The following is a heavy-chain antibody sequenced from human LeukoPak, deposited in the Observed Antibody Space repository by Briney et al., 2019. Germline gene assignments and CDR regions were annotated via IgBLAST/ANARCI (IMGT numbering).Heavy chain of an antibody. V-gene: IGHV1-3*01. CDR3: ARDGPHERFLELLSYYYGMDV. CDR1: GYTFTSYA. Sequence: ASVKVSCKASGYTFTSYAMHWVRQAPGQRLEWMGWINAGNGNTKYSQKFQGRVTITRDTSASTAYMELSSLRSEDTAVYYCARDGPHERFLELLSYYYGMDVWGQGTTVTVSS. CDR2: INAGNGNT. J-gene: IGHJ6*02. D-gene: IGHD3-3*01.